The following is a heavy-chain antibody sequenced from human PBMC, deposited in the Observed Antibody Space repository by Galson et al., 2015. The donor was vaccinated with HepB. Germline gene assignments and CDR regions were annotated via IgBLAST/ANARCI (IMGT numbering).Heavy chain of an antibody. CDR1: GFTFSSYA. CDR2: ISGSGGST. D-gene: IGHD1-26*01. J-gene: IGHJ4*02. CDR3: ARAIVGVITGPTREYYFDY. Sequence: SLRLSCAASGFTFSSYAMSWVRQAPGKGLEWVSGISGSGGSTYYADSVKGRFTISRDNSKNTLYLQMKSLTAADTAVYYCARAIVGVITGPTREYYFDYWGQGTLVTVSS. V-gene: IGHV3-23*01.